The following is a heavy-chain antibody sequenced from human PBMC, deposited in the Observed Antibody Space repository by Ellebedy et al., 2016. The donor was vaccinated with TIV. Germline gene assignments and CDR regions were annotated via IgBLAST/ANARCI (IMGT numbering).Heavy chain of an antibody. V-gene: IGHV3-48*04. Sequence: GGSLRLXXAASGFTFSSYSMNWVRQAPGKGLEWVSYISSSSSTIYYADSVKGRFTISRDNAKNSLYLQMNSLRAENTALYYCAKEPDSSSGYWGQGTLVTVSS. CDR3: AKEPDSSSGY. CDR1: GFTFSSYS. J-gene: IGHJ4*02. CDR2: ISSSSSTI. D-gene: IGHD6-6*01.